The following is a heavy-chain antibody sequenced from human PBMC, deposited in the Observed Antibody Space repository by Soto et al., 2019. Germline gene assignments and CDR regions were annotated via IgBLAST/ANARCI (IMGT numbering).Heavy chain of an antibody. Sequence: QVHLVQSGAEVKKPGASVKVSCKASGYTFTSYGITWVRQAPGQGLEWMGWISAHNGNTDYAQKLQGRVIVNRDTSTSTAYMELRSLISDVTAVYYCARGRYGDYWGQGALVTVSS. D-gene: IGHD1-1*01. CDR1: GYTFTSYG. CDR3: ARGRYGDY. CDR2: ISAHNGNT. V-gene: IGHV1-18*01. J-gene: IGHJ4*02.